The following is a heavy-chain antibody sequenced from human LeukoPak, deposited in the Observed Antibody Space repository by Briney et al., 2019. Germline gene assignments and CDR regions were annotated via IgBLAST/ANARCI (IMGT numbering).Heavy chain of an antibody. V-gene: IGHV4-34*01. CDR1: GGSFSGYY. D-gene: IGHD6-13*01. Sequence: SETLFLTCAVYGGSFSGYYWSWIRQPPGKGLEWIGEINHSGSTNYNPSLKSRVTISVDTSKNQFSLKLSSVTAADSAVYFCARGQVKQQLLPRTGSRDYYFYMDVWGKGTTATVSS. J-gene: IGHJ6*03. CDR3: ARGQVKQQLLPRTGSRDYYFYMDV. CDR2: INHSGST.